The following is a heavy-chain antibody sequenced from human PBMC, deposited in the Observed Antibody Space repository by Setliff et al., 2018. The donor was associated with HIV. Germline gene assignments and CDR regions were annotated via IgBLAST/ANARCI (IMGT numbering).Heavy chain of an antibody. Sequence: SETLSLTCSVSGGSISNFYWSWIRQPPGKGLEWVGHIYSTGDTNYNPSLKSRVTLSAGTSKNQLSLSLTSVTAADTAVYYCARHVDGSGRVDYWGRGTRVTVSS. CDR2: IYSTGDT. V-gene: IGHV4-59*08. CDR1: GGSISNFY. CDR3: ARHVDGSGRVDY. J-gene: IGHJ4*02. D-gene: IGHD6-19*01.